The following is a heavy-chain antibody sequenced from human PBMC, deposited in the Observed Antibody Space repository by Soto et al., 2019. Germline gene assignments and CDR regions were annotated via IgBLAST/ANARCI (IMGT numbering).Heavy chain of an antibody. J-gene: IGHJ3*02. CDR3: AKDSGSSWYHDAFDI. CDR2: ISWNSGSI. Sequence: GGSLRLSCAASGFTFDDYAMHWVRQAPWKGLEWVSGISWNSGSIGYADSVKGRFTISRDNAKNSLYLQMNSLRAEDTALYYCAKDSGSSWYHDAFDIWGQGTMVTVSS. CDR1: GFTFDDYA. V-gene: IGHV3-9*01. D-gene: IGHD6-13*01.